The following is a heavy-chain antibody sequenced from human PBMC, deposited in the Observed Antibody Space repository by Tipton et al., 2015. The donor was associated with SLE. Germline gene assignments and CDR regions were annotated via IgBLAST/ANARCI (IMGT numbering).Heavy chain of an antibody. CDR1: GGSISSYY. Sequence: TLSLTCTVSGGSISSYYWGWIRQHPGMGLEWIGSVYYSGSTYYNPSLKSRVAISVDTSKNQFSLRRRSVTAADTAVYHCGRVRGGSGWYEGVDDWGQGTLVTVSS. J-gene: IGHJ4*02. CDR3: GRVRGGSGWYEGVDD. CDR2: VYYSGST. D-gene: IGHD6-19*01. V-gene: IGHV4-39*07.